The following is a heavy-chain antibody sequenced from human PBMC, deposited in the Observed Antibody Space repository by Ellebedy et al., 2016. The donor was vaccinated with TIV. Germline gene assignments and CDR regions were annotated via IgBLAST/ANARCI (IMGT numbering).Heavy chain of an antibody. CDR2: INDSGIT. Sequence: SETLSLTXAVYGESFSGYYWSWIRQPPEKGLEWIGEINDSGITRYNPSLESRLTISIDTSRSQASLRLSSVTAADTAVYYCARFRPHCSANSCYLNAFENWGRGTMVTVSS. CDR1: GESFSGYY. J-gene: IGHJ3*02. D-gene: IGHD2-2*01. CDR3: ARFRPHCSANSCYLNAFEN. V-gene: IGHV4-34*01.